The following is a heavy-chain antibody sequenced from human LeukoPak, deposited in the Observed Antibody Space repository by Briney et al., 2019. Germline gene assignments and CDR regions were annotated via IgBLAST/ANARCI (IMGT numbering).Heavy chain of an antibody. CDR2: IRGSGGST. J-gene: IGHJ4*02. CDR1: GFTFSSYA. V-gene: IGHV3-23*01. CDR3: AIDRRNTTMVSYYFDY. D-gene: IGHD5-18*01. Sequence: PGGSLGLSCVVSGFTFSSYAMSWVRQAPGKGLEWVSAIRGSGGSTYYADSVKGRFTISRDNSKNTLYLQMNSLRAEDTAVYYCAIDRRNTTMVSYYFDYWGQGTLVTVSS.